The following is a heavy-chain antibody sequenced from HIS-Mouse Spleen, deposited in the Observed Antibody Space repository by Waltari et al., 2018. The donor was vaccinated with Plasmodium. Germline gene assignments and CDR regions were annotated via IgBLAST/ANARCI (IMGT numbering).Heavy chain of an antibody. D-gene: IGHD3-9*01. CDR3: AREDILTGYYNDYWYFDL. V-gene: IGHV3-21*01. CDR2: ISSSSSYI. J-gene: IGHJ2*01. Sequence: EVQLVESGGGLVKPGGSVSLACAASGLPLSSYSITWVRQAPGKGLEWVASISSSSSYIYYADSVKGRFTISRDNAKNSLYLQMNSLRAEDTAVYYCAREDILTGYYNDYWYFDLWGRGTLVTVSS. CDR1: GLPLSSYS.